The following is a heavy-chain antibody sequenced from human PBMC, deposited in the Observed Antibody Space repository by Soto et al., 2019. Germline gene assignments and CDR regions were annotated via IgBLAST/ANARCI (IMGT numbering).Heavy chain of an antibody. V-gene: IGHV1-18*01. Sequence: GASVKVSCKASGHTFTNYGISWVRQAPGQGLEWMGWINVYSGNTKYAQKVQGRVTMTTDTSTSTAYMELRSLRSDDTAVYYCARGVGSGSYYNQYNWFDPWGQGTLVTVSS. CDR2: INVYSGNT. J-gene: IGHJ5*02. CDR1: GHTFTNYG. CDR3: ARGVGSGSYYNQYNWFDP. D-gene: IGHD3-10*01.